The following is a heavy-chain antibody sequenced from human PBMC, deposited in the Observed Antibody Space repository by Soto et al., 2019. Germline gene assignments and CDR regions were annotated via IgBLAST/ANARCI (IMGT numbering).Heavy chain of an antibody. D-gene: IGHD4-17*01. J-gene: IGHJ3*02. Sequence: PGCSERLSCASAGFVYHDGGMIGVRQAPGKGLEWVSGINWNGGSTGYADSVKVRFTISRDNAKNSLYLQMNSLRAEDTALYHCARVNYGPSFQDAFDIWGQGTMVTVSS. V-gene: IGHV3-20*01. CDR1: GFVYHDGG. CDR3: ARVNYGPSFQDAFDI. CDR2: INWNGGST.